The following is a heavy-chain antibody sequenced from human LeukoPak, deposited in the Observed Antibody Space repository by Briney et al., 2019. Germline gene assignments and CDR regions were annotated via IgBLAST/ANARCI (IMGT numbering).Heavy chain of an antibody. CDR2: ISGDGGST. D-gene: IGHD3-10*01. Sequence: GGSLRLSCAAPGFTFDDYAMHSVRQAPGKGLEWVSLISGDGGSTYYADSVKGRFTISRDNSKNSLYLQMNRLRTEDTALYYCAKDIRGEPEYFQHWGQGTLVTVSS. CDR1: GFTFDDYA. CDR3: AKDIRGEPEYFQH. V-gene: IGHV3-43*02. J-gene: IGHJ1*01.